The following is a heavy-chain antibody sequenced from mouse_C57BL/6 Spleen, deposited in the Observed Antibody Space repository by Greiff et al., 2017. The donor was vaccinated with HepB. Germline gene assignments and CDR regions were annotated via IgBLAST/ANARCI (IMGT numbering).Heavy chain of an antibody. D-gene: IGHD1-1*01. CDR1: GFTFSNYW. CDR3: TAPHYYGSSYRYFDV. CDR2: IRLKSDNYAT. V-gene: IGHV6-3*01. Sequence: EVQLQESGGGLVQPGGSMKLSCVASGFTFSNYWMNWVRQSPEKGLEWVAQIRLKSDNYATHYAESVKGRFTISRDDSKSSVYLQMNNLRAEDTGIYYCTAPHYYGSSYRYFDVWGTGTTVTVSS. J-gene: IGHJ1*03.